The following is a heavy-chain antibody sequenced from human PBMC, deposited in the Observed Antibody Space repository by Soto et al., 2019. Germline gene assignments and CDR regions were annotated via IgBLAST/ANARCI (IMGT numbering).Heavy chain of an antibody. V-gene: IGHV3-23*01. CDR2: ISGSGGSA. Sequence: GGSLRLSCAAPGLTFASHGMSWVRQAPGKGLEWVSGISGSGGSAYYADSVKGRFTISRDNSRNTLYLQMNSLRAEDTAVYYCAKDSPIPMVRGVTYYYGMDVWCQGTTVTVSS. CDR1: GLTFASHG. CDR3: AKDSPIPMVRGVTYYYGMDV. D-gene: IGHD3-10*01. J-gene: IGHJ6*02.